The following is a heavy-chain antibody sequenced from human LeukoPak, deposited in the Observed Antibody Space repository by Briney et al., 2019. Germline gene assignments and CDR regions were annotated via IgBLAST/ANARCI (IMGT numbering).Heavy chain of an antibody. D-gene: IGHD1-26*01. CDR3: AKHMRATNTYSFFGLDV. V-gene: IGHV3-9*01. J-gene: IGHJ6*02. CDR1: GFTFKDYG. Sequence: GGSLRLSCAATGFTFKDYGMHWVRQPPGKGLEWVSSINWNGGGTDYADSVKGRFTIPRDNAKNSLYLQLSSLRPEDTALYYCAKHMRATNTYSFFGLDVWGQGTTVTVSS. CDR2: INWNGGGT.